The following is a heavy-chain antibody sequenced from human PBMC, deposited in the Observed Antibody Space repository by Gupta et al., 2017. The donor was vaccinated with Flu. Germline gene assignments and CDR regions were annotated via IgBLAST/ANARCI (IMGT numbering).Heavy chain of an antibody. D-gene: IGHD2-15*01. V-gene: IGHV3-9*01. CDR3: VKDRGYTWDAIDF. J-gene: IGHJ3*01. CDR1: GITFDDYA. CDR2: ITWNSDTI. Sequence: EVQLVESGGGLVQPGRSLRLSCAAAGITFDDYAMHWVRQAPGQGLEWVSGITWNSDTIGYADSVKGRFTLSRDTAKNSLYLQMNSLRPEDTALYYCVKDRGYTWDAIDFWGQGTMVTVSS.